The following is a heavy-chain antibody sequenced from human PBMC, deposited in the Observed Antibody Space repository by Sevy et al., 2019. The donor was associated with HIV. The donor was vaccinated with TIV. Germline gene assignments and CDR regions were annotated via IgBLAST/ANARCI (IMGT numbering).Heavy chain of an antibody. D-gene: IGHD3-3*01. Sequence: GGSLRLSCAASGFTFSSYAMHWVRQAPGKGLEWVAVISYDGSNKYNADSVKGRFAISRDNSKNTLYLQMNSLRAEDTAVYYCARDPALYYDFWSGYYRRRFDYYYGMDVWGQWTTVTVSS. J-gene: IGHJ6*02. CDR2: ISYDGSNK. CDR1: GFTFSSYA. CDR3: ARDPALYYDFWSGYYRRRFDYYYGMDV. V-gene: IGHV3-30*09.